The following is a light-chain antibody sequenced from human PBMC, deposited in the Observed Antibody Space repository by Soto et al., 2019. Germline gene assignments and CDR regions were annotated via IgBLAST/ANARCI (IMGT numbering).Light chain of an antibody. CDR1: QSVSSN. Sequence: EIVMLQSPATLSVSPGERATLSCRTSQSVSSNLAGYQQKPGQAPRLLIYGASTRATGIPARFSGSGSGTEFTLTISSLQSEDFAVYYCQQYNNWPPWTFGQGTKVDI. CDR3: QQYNNWPPWT. J-gene: IGKJ1*01. V-gene: IGKV3-15*01. CDR2: GAS.